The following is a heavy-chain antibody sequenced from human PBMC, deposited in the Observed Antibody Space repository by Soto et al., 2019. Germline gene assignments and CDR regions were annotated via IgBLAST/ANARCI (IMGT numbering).Heavy chain of an antibody. J-gene: IGHJ6*02. CDR1: GFTLRDYY. CDR3: ARPNEYGAGGAQYALDV. Sequence: PGWSLRLSCAASGFTLRDYYMTWIRQAPGKGLEWVSYISDSGDYTKYADSVKGRFTISRDNARNSVHLQMNSLRGEDTAIYYYARPNEYGAGGAQYALDVCGQGTTVIVSS. CDR2: ISDSGDYT. V-gene: IGHV3-11*06. D-gene: IGHD3-10*01.